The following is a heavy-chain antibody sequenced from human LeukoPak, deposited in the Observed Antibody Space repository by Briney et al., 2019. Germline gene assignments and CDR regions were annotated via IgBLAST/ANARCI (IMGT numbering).Heavy chain of an antibody. CDR3: AREEAYGDAPIDY. J-gene: IGHJ4*02. CDR2: IYYSGST. CDR1: GGSISSYY. V-gene: IGHV4-59*01. D-gene: IGHD4-17*01. Sequence: SETLSLTCTVSGGSISSYYWSWIRQPPGKGLEWIGYIYYSGSTNYSPSLKSRVTISVDTSKNQFSLKLSSVTAADTAVYYCAREEAYGDAPIDYWGQGTLVTVSS.